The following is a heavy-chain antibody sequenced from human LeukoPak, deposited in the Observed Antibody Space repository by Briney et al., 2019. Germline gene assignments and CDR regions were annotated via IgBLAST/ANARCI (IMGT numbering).Heavy chain of an antibody. Sequence: PGGSLRLSCAASGFTFSSYPMSWVRQAPGKGLEWVSSIIGINSSTYYADSVKGRFTISRDNSRDTLHLQVNSLRAEDTAVYYCAKGTFYYGSGSYCMDVWGKGTTVTVSS. D-gene: IGHD3-10*01. CDR3: AKGTFYYGSGSYCMDV. CDR1: GFTFSSYP. CDR2: IIGINSST. V-gene: IGHV3-23*01. J-gene: IGHJ6*04.